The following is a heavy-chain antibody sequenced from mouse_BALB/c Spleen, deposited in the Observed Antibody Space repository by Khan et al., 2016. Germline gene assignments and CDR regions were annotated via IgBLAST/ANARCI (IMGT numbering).Heavy chain of an antibody. D-gene: IGHD1-1*02. J-gene: IGHJ4*01. CDR3: GRRELWCYYDDMDY. Sequence: EVQLVKSGGGLVQPKGSLKLSCAASGFTFNTYAMNWVRQAPGKGLEWVARIRSKSNNYATYYADSVKDRFTISRDDSQSMLYLQMNNMKTEDTAMYYCGRRELWCYYDDMDYWGQGTSVTVSS. CDR2: IRSKSNNYAT. V-gene: IGHV10-1*02. CDR1: GFTFNTYA.